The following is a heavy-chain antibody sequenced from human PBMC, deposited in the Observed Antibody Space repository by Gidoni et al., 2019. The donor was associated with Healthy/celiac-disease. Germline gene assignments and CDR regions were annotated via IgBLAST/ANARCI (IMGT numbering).Heavy chain of an antibody. J-gene: IGHJ1*01. V-gene: IGHV3-33*01. CDR1: GFALSSYG. D-gene: IGHD3-22*01. Sequence: QVQLVESGGGVVPPGRSLRLSCAASGFALSSYGMHWVRQAPGKGLEWVAVIWYDGSNKYYADSVKGRFTISRDNSKNTLYLQMNSLRAEDTAVYYCARDGSYYYDSSGYYPNDWGQGTLVTVSS. CDR3: ARDGSYYYDSSGYYPND. CDR2: IWYDGSNK.